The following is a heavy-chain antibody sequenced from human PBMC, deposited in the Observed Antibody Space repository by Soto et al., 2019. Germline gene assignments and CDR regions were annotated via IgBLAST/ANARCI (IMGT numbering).Heavy chain of an antibody. D-gene: IGHD5-18*01. V-gene: IGHV1-3*05. Sequence: QVNLVQSGAEEKKPGASVKISCKASGYTFTTYAIHWVRQAPGQRLEWMGWINGGNGNTRYSQRFQDRVTITTDTSASTGYMDLSSLRSEDTAVYYCARAKEYIYDSDGNYYLDYWGQGTLVTVSS. CDR3: ARAKEYIYDSDGNYYLDY. CDR2: INGGNGNT. CDR1: GYTFTTYA. J-gene: IGHJ4*02.